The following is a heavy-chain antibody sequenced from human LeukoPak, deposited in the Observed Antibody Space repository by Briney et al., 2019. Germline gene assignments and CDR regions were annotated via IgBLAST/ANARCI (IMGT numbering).Heavy chain of an antibody. V-gene: IGHV3-74*01. J-gene: IGHJ4*02. CDR3: ARDEGYYFDY. CDR1: GFTFRSHW. Sequence: GASLRLSCAASGFTFRSHWMHWVRQAPGKGLVWVSRINSDGSTTSYADSVKGRFTISRDNAKNTLYLQMNSLRAEDTAVYFCARDEGYYFDYWGQGALVTVSS. CDR2: INSDGSTT.